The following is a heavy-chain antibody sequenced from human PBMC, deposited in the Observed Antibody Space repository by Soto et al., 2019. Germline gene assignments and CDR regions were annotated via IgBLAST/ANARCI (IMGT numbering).Heavy chain of an antibody. D-gene: IGHD3-22*01. CDR3: AGVVITMSYYFDY. CDR2: INPSGGTT. CDR1: GYTFTSYY. V-gene: IGHV1-46*01. J-gene: IGHJ4*02. Sequence: GASVKVSCKASGYTFTSYYMHWVRQAPGQGLEWMGIINPSGGTTSYAQRFQGRVTITTDKSTSTAYMELSSLRSEDTAVYYCAGVVITMSYYFDYWGQGTLVTVS.